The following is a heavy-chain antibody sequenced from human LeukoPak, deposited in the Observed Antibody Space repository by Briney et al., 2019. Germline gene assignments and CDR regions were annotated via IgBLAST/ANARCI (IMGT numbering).Heavy chain of an antibody. Sequence: SGGSLRLSCAASGFTFDDYGMSWVRQAPGKGLEWVSGINWNGGSTGYADSVKGRFTISRDNAKNSLYLQMNSLRAEDTALYYCARDPIFGVVTTFDYWGQGTLVTLYS. CDR1: GFTFDDYG. CDR2: INWNGGST. CDR3: ARDPIFGVVTTFDY. V-gene: IGHV3-20*04. D-gene: IGHD3-3*01. J-gene: IGHJ4*02.